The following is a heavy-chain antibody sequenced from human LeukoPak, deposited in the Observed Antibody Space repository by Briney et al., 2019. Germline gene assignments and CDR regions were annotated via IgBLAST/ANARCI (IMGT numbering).Heavy chain of an antibody. V-gene: IGHV3-11*01. D-gene: IGHD5-18*01. CDR3: ARERRGYSYADDAFDI. CDR1: GFTFSDYY. J-gene: IGHJ3*02. Sequence: GRSLRLSCAASGFTFSDYYMSWIRQAPGKGLEWVSYISSSGSTIYYADSVKGRFTISRDNAKNSLYLQMNSLRAEDTAVYYCARERRGYSYADDAFDIWGQGTMVTVSS. CDR2: ISSSGSTI.